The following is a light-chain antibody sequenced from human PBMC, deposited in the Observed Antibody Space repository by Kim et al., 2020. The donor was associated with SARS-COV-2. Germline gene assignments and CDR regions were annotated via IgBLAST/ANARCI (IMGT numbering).Light chain of an antibody. J-gene: IGKJ1*01. CDR3: LQYGDDSRM. Sequence: DIQMTQSPSTLSASVGDRVTITCRASRDIGSWLAWYQQKPGTAPKLLIYKASTVDSGVPSRFSGSASGTEFTLTISRLQPDDSATYYCLQYGDDSRMFGQGTKVDIK. V-gene: IGKV1-5*03. CDR1: RDIGSW. CDR2: KAS.